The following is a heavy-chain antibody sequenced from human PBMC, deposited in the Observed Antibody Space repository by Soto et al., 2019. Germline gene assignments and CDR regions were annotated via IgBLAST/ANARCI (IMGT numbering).Heavy chain of an antibody. Sequence: DVHLLESGGGLVQPGGSLRLSCAASGFTFSSYAMGWVRQAPGEGLVWVSSIGGSGAYTYYADSVKDLFTISRDNFKSTLYLQMNSLRAEDTAVYYCATDNLAPYSKGWAIRFDPWGQGTLVTVSS. CDR3: ATDNLAPYSKGWAIRFDP. J-gene: IGHJ5*02. D-gene: IGHD6-19*01. V-gene: IGHV3-23*01. CDR2: IGGSGAYT. CDR1: GFTFSSYA.